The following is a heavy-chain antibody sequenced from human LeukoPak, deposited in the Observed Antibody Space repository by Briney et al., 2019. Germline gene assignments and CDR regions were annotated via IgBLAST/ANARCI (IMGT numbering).Heavy chain of an antibody. J-gene: IGHJ3*02. V-gene: IGHV4-59*01. CDR1: GGSISSYY. CDR3: ARPYGGNSGGHAFDI. CDR2: IYYSGST. D-gene: IGHD4-23*01. Sequence: SETLSLTCTVSGGSISSYYWSWIRQPPGKGLEWIGYIYYSGSTNYNPSLKSRVTISVDTSKNQFSLKLSSVTAADTAVYYCARPYGGNSGGHAFDIWGQGTMVTVPS.